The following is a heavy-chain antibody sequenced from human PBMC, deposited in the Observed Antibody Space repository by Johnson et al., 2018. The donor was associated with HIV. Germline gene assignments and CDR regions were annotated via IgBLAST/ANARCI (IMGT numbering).Heavy chain of an antibody. J-gene: IGHJ3*02. CDR2: INRDGSST. CDR1: GFTFSSYW. CDR3: ARGGEWELPDSFDI. V-gene: IGHV3-74*01. D-gene: IGHD1-26*01. Sequence: VQLVESGGGLVQPGGSLRLSCAASGFTFSSYWMHWVRQAPGKGLVWVSRINRDGSSTSYADAVKGRVTVSRDNAKNTLYLQMNSLRAEDTAVYYCARGGEWELPDSFDIWDQGTMVTVSS.